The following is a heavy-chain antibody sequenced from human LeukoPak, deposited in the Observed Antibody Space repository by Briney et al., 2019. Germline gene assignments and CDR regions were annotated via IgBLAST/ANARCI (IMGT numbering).Heavy chain of an antibody. Sequence: SETLSLTCTVSGGSISSYYWSWIRQPPEKGLEWIGYIYYSGSTNYNPSLKSRVTISVDTSKNQFSLKLSSVTAADTAVYYCARSTITMVRGVIINSEGAFDYWGQGTLVTVSS. V-gene: IGHV4-59*01. CDR3: ARSTITMVRGVIINSEGAFDY. D-gene: IGHD3-10*01. CDR2: IYYSGST. J-gene: IGHJ4*02. CDR1: GGSISSYY.